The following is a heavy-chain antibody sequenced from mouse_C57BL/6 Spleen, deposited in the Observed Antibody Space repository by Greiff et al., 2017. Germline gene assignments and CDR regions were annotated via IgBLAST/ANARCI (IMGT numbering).Heavy chain of an antibody. CDR1: GFTFTGYY. Sequence: EVKLQESGGGLVQPGGSLSLSCAASGFTFTGYYMSWVRQPPGKALEWLGFIRNKANGYTTESSASVQGRFTISRDNYQRIINLKMKDLEAEDRATGYCERYDAYDYAMDYWGQGTSVTVSS. D-gene: IGHD6-5*01. CDR2: IRNKANGYTT. CDR3: ERYDAYDYAMDY. J-gene: IGHJ4*01. V-gene: IGHV7-3*01.